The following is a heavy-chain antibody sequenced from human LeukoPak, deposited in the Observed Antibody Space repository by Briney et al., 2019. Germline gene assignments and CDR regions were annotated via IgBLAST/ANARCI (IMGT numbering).Heavy chain of an antibody. D-gene: IGHD6-13*01. CDR2: IRYDGSNK. CDR1: GFTFSSYG. Sequence: PGGSLRLSCAASGFTFSSYGMHWVRQAPGKGLEWVAFIRYDGSNKYYADSVKGRFTISRDNSKNTLYLQTNSLRAEDTAVYYCAKDAGYSSSWGTYYYYMDVWGKGTTVTVSS. CDR3: AKDAGYSSSWGTYYYYMDV. V-gene: IGHV3-30*02. J-gene: IGHJ6*03.